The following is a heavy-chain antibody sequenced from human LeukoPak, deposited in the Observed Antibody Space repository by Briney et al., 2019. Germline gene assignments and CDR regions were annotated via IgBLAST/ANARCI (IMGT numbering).Heavy chain of an antibody. CDR2: ISYHGIDK. D-gene: IGHD5-12*01. V-gene: IGHV3-30*03. CDR1: GFTFSTFG. Sequence: GGSLRLSCAASGFTFSTFGMHWVRQAPGKGLEWVTLISYHGIDKYYADSVKGRFIISRDNSHNTVFLQMSSLRPEDTAVYYCVRDGPLTTSGYHFEYWGQGTLITVSS. J-gene: IGHJ4*02. CDR3: VRDGPLTTSGYHFEY.